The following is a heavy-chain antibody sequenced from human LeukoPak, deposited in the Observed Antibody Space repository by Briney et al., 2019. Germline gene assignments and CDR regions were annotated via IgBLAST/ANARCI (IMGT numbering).Heavy chain of an antibody. J-gene: IGHJ4*02. CDR3: ARYRGIAAAGTGYFDY. CDR2: ISSNGGST. CDR1: GFTFSSYA. Sequence: GGSLRLSCAASGFTFSSYAMHWVGQAPGKGLEYVSAISSNGGSTYYANSVKGRFTISRDNSKNTLYLQMGSLRAEDMAVYYCARYRGIAAAGTGYFDYWGQGTLVTVSS. D-gene: IGHD6-13*01. V-gene: IGHV3-64*01.